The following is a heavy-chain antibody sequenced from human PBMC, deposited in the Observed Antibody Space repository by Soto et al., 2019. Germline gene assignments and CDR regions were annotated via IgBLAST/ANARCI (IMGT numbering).Heavy chain of an antibody. J-gene: IGHJ6*02. CDR2: INHSGST. CDR1: GGSFSGYY. D-gene: IGHD7-27*01. CDR3: ARAELGYYYYGMDV. V-gene: IGHV4-34*01. Sequence: SETLSLTCAVYGGSFSGYYWSWIRQPPGKGLEWIGEINHSGSTNYNPSLKSRVTISVDTSKNQFSLKLSSVTAADTAVYYCARAELGYYYYGMDVWGQGTTVTVSS.